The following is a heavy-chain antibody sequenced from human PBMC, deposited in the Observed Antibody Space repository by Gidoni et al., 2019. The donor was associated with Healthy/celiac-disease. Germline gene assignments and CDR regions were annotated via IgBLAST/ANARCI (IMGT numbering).Heavy chain of an antibody. V-gene: IGHV3-21*01. CDR1: GFTFSSYS. CDR2: ISSSSSYI. CDR3: ARERDDSSGYYSGFDY. J-gene: IGHJ4*02. D-gene: IGHD3-22*01. Sequence: EVQLVESGGGLVKPGGSLRLSCSASGFTFSSYSMNWVRQAPGKGLECVSSISSSSSYIYYADSVKGRFTISRDNAKNSLYLQMNSLRAEDTAVYYCARERDDSSGYYSGFDYWGQGTLVTVSS.